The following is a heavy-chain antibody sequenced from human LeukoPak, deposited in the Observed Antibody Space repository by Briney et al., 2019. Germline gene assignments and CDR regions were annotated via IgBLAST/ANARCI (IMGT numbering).Heavy chain of an antibody. CDR1: GFTFSSYW. J-gene: IGHJ4*02. CDR2: IKQDGSEK. V-gene: IGHV3-7*01. Sequence: GESLGLSCATSGFTFSSYWMSWVRQAPGKGLEWVANIKQDGSEKYYVDSVKGRFTISRDNAKKSLYLQMNSLRAEDTAVYYCAREDVAVPGGDYWGQGTLVTVSS. D-gene: IGHD6-19*01. CDR3: AREDVAVPGGDY.